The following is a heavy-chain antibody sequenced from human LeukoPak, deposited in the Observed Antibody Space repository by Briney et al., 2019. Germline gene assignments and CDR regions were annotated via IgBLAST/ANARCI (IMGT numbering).Heavy chain of an antibody. Sequence: PSETLSLTCSVSGGSVRCDMSHWSWIRQPPGKGLKWIGYVHYSGSANYNPSLKSRVTISVDPPKNQFSLKPSSVTAADPAVHYCARASPGTHYDFWSGQYSYYGMVVWGQGNTVTVSS. V-gene: IGHV4-61*01. J-gene: IGHJ6*02. CDR1: GGSVRCDMSH. CDR3: ARASPGTHYDFWSGQYSYYGMVV. D-gene: IGHD3-3*01. CDR2: VHYSGSA.